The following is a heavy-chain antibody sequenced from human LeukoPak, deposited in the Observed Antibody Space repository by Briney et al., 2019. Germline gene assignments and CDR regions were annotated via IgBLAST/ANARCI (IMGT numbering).Heavy chain of an antibody. CDR3: ARDQVDTAMAAFDY. CDR2: ISAYNGNT. D-gene: IGHD5-18*01. J-gene: IGHJ4*02. Sequence: ASVKVSCKASGYTFTSYAISWVRQAPGQGLEWMGWISAYNGNTNYAQKLQGRVTMTTDTSTSTAYMELRSLRSDDTAVYYCARDQVDTAMAAFDYWGQGTLVTVSS. V-gene: IGHV1-18*01. CDR1: GYTFTSYA.